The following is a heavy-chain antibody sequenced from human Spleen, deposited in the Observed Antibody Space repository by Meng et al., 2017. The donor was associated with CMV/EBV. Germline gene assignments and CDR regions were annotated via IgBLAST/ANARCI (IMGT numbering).Heavy chain of an antibody. Sequence: GGSLRLSCAASGFTFDDYTMHWVRQAPGEGLEWVSLISWDGGSTYYADSVKGRFTISRDNSKNSLYLQMNSLRTEDTALYYCAKDNQGTYYYGMDVWGQGTTVTVSS. V-gene: IGHV3-43*01. CDR2: ISWDGGST. CDR1: GFTFDDYT. D-gene: IGHD3-10*01. CDR3: AKDNQGTYYYGMDV. J-gene: IGHJ6*02.